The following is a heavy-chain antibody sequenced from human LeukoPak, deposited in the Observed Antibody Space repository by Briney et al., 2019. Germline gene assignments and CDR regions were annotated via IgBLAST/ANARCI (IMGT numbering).Heavy chain of an antibody. J-gene: IGHJ4*02. CDR1: GFSLSTSGVG. CDR3: ALALWFGELPHFDY. Sequence: SGPTLVKPTQTLTLTCTFSGFSLSTSGVGVGWIRQPPGKALEWLALIYWNDDKRYSPSLKSRLTITKDTSKNQVVLTMTNMDPVDTATYYCALALWFGELPHFDYWGQGTLVTVSS. D-gene: IGHD3-10*01. V-gene: IGHV2-5*01. CDR2: IYWNDDK.